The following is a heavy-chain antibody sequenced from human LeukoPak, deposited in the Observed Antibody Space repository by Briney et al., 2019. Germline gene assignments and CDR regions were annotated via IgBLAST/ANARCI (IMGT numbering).Heavy chain of an antibody. CDR1: GYSFTSYW. CDR2: IYPGDSDT. D-gene: IGHD6-13*01. Sequence: GESLKISCKGPGYSFTSYWIGWVRQMPGKGLEWMGIIYPGDSDTRYSPSFQGQVTISADKSISTAYLQWSSLKASDTAMYYCARQRSRSSSWLRDAFDIWGQGTMVTVSS. CDR3: ARQRSRSSSWLRDAFDI. J-gene: IGHJ3*02. V-gene: IGHV5-51*01.